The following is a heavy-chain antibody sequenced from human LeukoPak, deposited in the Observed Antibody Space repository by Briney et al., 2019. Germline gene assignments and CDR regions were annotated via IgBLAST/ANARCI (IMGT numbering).Heavy chain of an antibody. CDR1: GDSITSYY. V-gene: IGHV4-59*01. CDR2: IYYSGRI. CDR3: ARSSANWYPNYMDV. Sequence: PSETLSLTCTVSGDSITSYYWSWLRQPPGKGLEGIAYIYYSGRIKYNPSLNSRATISLDTSKNQVSLRLSAVTAADTATYYCARSSANWYPNYMDVWGKGATVTVSS. D-gene: IGHD2-2*01. J-gene: IGHJ6*03.